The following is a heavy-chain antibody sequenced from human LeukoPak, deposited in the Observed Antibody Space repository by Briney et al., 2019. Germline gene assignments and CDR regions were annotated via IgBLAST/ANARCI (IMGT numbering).Heavy chain of an antibody. J-gene: IGHJ4*02. CDR3: ARVHRGYSYGRLDY. D-gene: IGHD5-18*01. Sequence: GGSLRLSCAASGFTFSDYYMNWIRQAPGKGLEWVSYISSSGTYTNYADSVKGRFTISRDNAKNSLYLEMNSLRDEDTAVYYCARVHRGYSYGRLDYWGQGTLVTVSS. V-gene: IGHV3-11*06. CDR2: ISSSGTYT. CDR1: GFTFSDYY.